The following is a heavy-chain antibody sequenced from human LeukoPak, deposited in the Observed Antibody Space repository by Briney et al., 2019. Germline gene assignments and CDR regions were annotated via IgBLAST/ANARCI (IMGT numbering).Heavy chain of an antibody. CDR1: GFTFSSYA. CDR2: ISGSGGST. V-gene: IGHV3-23*01. Sequence: GGSLRLSCAASGFTFSSYAMSWVRQAPGKGLEWVSAISGSGGSTYYADSVKGRFTLSRDNSKNTLYLQIHSLRAEDTAVYYCAKPKGYSSGWYPDYFDYWGQGTLVTV. CDR3: AKPKGYSSGWYPDYFDY. D-gene: IGHD6-19*01. J-gene: IGHJ4*02.